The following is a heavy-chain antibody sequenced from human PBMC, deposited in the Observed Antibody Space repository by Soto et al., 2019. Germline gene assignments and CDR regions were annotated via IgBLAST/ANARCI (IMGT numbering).Heavy chain of an antibody. J-gene: IGHJ4*02. Sequence: QVQLQESGPGLVRPSQTLSLTCSVSGASIYNGGYCWSWIRQSPGKGLEWIGHIHNRGSPDNNPALKSRVSISADTSVYQCPLALPSVTAADTAVYYCARGSTPEKVDAWGQGILVTFPS. CDR2: IHNRGSP. V-gene: IGHV4-30-4*01. CDR3: ARGSTPEKVDA. D-gene: IGHD3-9*01. CDR1: GASIYNGGYC.